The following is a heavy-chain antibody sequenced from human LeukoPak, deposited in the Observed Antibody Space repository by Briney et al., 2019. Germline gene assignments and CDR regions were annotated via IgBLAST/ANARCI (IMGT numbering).Heavy chain of an antibody. V-gene: IGHV1-2*02. CDR2: INPNSGGT. J-gene: IGHJ4*02. D-gene: IGHD4-23*01. Sequence: GASVKVSCKASGYTFTGYYIHWVRQAPGQGLEWMGWINPNSGGTNYAQKFQGRVTMTRDTSISTAYMELSRLRSDDTAVYYCATPTTVVTLMPDYWGQGTLVTVSS. CDR3: ATPTTVVTLMPDY. CDR1: GYTFTGYY.